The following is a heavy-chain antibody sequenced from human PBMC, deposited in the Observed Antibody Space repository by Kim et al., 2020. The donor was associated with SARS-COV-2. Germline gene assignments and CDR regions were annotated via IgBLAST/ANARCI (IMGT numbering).Heavy chain of an antibody. CDR3: ANTRRGYDILTGYYTDDY. CDR2: ISGSGGST. D-gene: IGHD3-9*01. J-gene: IGHJ4*02. Sequence: GGSLRLSCAASGFTFSSYAMSWVRQAPGKGLEWVSAISGSGGSTYYADSVKGRFTISRDNSKNTLYLQMNSLRAEDTAVYYCANTRRGYDILTGYYTDDYWGQGTLVTVSS. V-gene: IGHV3-23*01. CDR1: GFTFSSYA.